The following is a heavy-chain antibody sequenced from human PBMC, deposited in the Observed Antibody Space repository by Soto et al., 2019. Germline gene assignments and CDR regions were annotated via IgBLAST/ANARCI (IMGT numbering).Heavy chain of an antibody. Sequence: SETLSLTCTVSGDSIRNYYWSWIRQPPGKGLEYIGYIFYSGSATYNPSLKGRVAMSVDTSRNQFALKLRSVTAADTATYYCARVKRGYSYGSIMDFWGRGTLVTVSS. V-gene: IGHV4-59*01. D-gene: IGHD5-18*01. CDR2: IFYSGSA. J-gene: IGHJ4*01. CDR3: ARVKRGYSYGSIMDF. CDR1: GDSIRNYY.